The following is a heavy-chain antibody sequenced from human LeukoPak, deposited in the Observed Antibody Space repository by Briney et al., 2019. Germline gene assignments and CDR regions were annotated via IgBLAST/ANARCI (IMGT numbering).Heavy chain of an antibody. CDR3: ARDRTTPEGLFDF. CDR2: IYSGGST. Sequence: GGSLRLSCAASGFTVSSNYMSWVRQAPGKGLEWVSFIYSGGSTYYSDSGKGRFTICRDNSKNTLYLQMNSLRAEDTAVYYCARDRTTPEGLFDFWGQGTLVTVSS. CDR1: GFTVSSNY. D-gene: IGHD4-17*01. V-gene: IGHV3-53*01. J-gene: IGHJ4*02.